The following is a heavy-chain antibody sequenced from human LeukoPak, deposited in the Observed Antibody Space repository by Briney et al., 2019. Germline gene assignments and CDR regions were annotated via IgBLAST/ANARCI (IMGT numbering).Heavy chain of an antibody. CDR3: ARVGGYYDFWSGRIGGNWFDP. D-gene: IGHD3-3*01. Sequence: GSLRLSCAASGFTFSSYAMSWIRQPPGKGLEWIGYIYYSGSTNYNPSLKSRVTISVDTSKNQFSLKLSSVTAADTAVYYCARVGGYYDFWSGRIGGNWFDPWGQGTLVTVSS. CDR2: IYYSGST. V-gene: IGHV4-59*01. J-gene: IGHJ5*02. CDR1: GFTFSSYA.